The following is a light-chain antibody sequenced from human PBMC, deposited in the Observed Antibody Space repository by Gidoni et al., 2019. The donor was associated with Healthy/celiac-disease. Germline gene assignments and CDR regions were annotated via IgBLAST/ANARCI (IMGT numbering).Light chain of an antibody. CDR1: QGIRND. Sequence: AIQLTQSPASLSASVGDRVTITCRASQGIRNDLGWYQQKPGKAPKLLIYDASSLQSGVPPRFSGSGSGTDFTLTISSLQPEDFATYYCLQDYNYPWTFGQGTKVEIK. CDR3: LQDYNYPWT. J-gene: IGKJ1*01. CDR2: DAS. V-gene: IGKV1-6*01.